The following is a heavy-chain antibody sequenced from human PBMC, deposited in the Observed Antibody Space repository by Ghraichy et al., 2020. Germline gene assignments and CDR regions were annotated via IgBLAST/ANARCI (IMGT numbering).Heavy chain of an antibody. Sequence: GGSLRLSCAASGFTFSNYAMSWVRRTPGKGLEWVSTINGGGGARYYADSVRGRFTVSRDNSNNTVYLQMHGLRVEDAAVYYCAKDRHYYDMPPGYYAVDVWGQGTTVTVSS. CDR1: GFTFSNYA. CDR2: INGGGGAR. J-gene: IGHJ6*02. D-gene: IGHD3-9*01. V-gene: IGHV3-23*01. CDR3: AKDRHYYDMPPGYYAVDV.